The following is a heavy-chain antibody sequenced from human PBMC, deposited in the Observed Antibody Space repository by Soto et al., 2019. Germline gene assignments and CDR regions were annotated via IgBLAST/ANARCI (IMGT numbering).Heavy chain of an antibody. CDR3: AREVSTSSWYVDS. CDR1: GGSFSAFY. CDR2: ANHSGAT. D-gene: IGHD2-2*01. J-gene: IGHJ4*02. Sequence: QVQLQQWGAGLLKPSETLSLTCAVYGGSFSAFYWSWIRQSPGKGLEWIGEANHSGATNYNPSLKSRVTISVDTSKNQFPLRLTSVTAADMAVYYCAREVSTSSWYVDSWGQGTLVTVSS. V-gene: IGHV4-34*01.